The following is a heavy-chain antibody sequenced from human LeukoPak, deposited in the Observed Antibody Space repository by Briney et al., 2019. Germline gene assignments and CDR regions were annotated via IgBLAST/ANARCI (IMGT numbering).Heavy chain of an antibody. V-gene: IGHV1-69*13. Sequence: SVKVSCRASGGTFSSYAISWVRQAPGQGLEWMGGIIPIFGTANYAQKFQGRVTITADESTSTAYMELSSLRSEDTAVYYCARDGSPYGVVILNWFDPWGQGTLVTVSS. J-gene: IGHJ5*02. D-gene: IGHD3-3*01. CDR1: GGTFSSYA. CDR3: ARDGSPYGVVILNWFDP. CDR2: IIPIFGTA.